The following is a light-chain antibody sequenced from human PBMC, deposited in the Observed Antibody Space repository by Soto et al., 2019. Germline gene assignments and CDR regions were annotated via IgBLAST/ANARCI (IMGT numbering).Light chain of an antibody. J-gene: IGKJ1*01. Sequence: DIRMKQSPSTLSASVGDRVTITCRASQTISSWVAWYQQKPGKAPKLLIYDVSTLGSGVPSRFSGSGSGTDFTLTISSLQPDDFATYYCQQSNTFWTFGQGTKVDIK. V-gene: IGKV1-5*01. CDR2: DVS. CDR1: QTISSW. CDR3: QQSNTFWT.